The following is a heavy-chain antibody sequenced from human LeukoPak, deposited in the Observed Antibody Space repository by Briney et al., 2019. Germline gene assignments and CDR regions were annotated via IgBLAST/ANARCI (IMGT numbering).Heavy chain of an antibody. J-gene: IGHJ5*02. CDR2: IYYTGVT. Sequence: SETLSLTCTVSGASISSNYWNWFRQSPGTGLEWIGFIYYTGVTKYNPALESRVTMSVDTSKNQFSLRLTSVTASDTAVYYCSGYYNGWYGVSWGQGRLVSVSS. V-gene: IGHV4-59*01. CDR1: GASISSNY. CDR3: SGYYNGWYGVS. D-gene: IGHD6-19*01.